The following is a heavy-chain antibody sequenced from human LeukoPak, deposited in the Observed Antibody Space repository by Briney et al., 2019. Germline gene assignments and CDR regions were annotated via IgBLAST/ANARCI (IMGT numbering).Heavy chain of an antibody. D-gene: IGHD3-10*01. CDR1: GFTFSTHG. V-gene: IGHV3-21*01. CDR3: ARGRSITILRGVAISDGFDI. Sequence: PGGSLRLSCAASGFTFSTHGMNWVRQAPGKGLEWVSFIDTTTSYKYYADSVKGRFTISRDNAKNSLYLQVNSLRADDTAFYYCARGRSITILRGVAISDGFDIWGQGTMVTVSS. J-gene: IGHJ3*02. CDR2: IDTTTSYK.